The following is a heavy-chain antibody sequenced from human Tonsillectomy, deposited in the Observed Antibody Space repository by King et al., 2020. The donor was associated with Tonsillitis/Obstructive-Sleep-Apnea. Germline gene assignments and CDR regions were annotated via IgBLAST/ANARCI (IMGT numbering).Heavy chain of an antibody. J-gene: IGHJ5*01. CDR1: GGTFSSYT. V-gene: IGHV1-69*09. CDR3: AREGTGRGSWGYNWFDS. Sequence: QLVQSGAEVRETGSSVKVSCKASGGTFSSYTISWVRRAPGQGLEWMGRVIPTLGIGNYAQKFQGRVTNSADKSTTTAYTELSSLRSEDTAVYYCAREGTGRGSWGYNWFDSWGQGTLVTVSS. D-gene: IGHD2-8*02. CDR2: VIPTLGIG.